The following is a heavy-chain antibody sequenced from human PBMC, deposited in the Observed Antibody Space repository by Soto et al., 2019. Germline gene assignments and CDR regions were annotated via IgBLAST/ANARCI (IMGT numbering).Heavy chain of an antibody. CDR3: AKGWCRSGWYCTDV. CDR1: GFTFSSYA. V-gene: IGHV3-23*01. Sequence: GGSLRLSCAASGFTFSSYAMSWVRQAPGKGLEWVSAISGSGGSTYYADSVKGRFTISRDNSKNTLYLQMNSLRAEDTAVYYCAKGWCRSGWYCTDVWGQGTTVTVSS. D-gene: IGHD6-19*01. J-gene: IGHJ6*02. CDR2: ISGSGGST.